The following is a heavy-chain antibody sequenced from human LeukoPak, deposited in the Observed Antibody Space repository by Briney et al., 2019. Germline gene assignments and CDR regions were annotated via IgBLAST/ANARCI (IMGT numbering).Heavy chain of an antibody. D-gene: IGHD1-26*01. Sequence: SETLSLTCTLSGGSISTYYWTWIRQPPGKGLEWIAYIYYSGSGNYNPSLKSRVTLSVDTSKNQFSLKLSSVTAADTAVYYCARVGSGCFDYWGQGTLVAVSS. V-gene: IGHV4-59*01. J-gene: IGHJ4*02. CDR1: GGSISTYY. CDR3: ARVGSGCFDY. CDR2: IYYSGSG.